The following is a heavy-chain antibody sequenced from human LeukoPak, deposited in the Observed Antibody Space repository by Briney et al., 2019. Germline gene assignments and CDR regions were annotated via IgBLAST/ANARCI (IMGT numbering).Heavy chain of an antibody. D-gene: IGHD2-2*01. V-gene: IGHV3-21*06. CDR1: GFTFSFYS. CDR3: ARDCTSATWDSGLDV. CDR2: ISSSRSGSKSYI. Sequence: PGGSLRLSRVASGFTFSFYSMNWVRQAPGKGLEWVSSISSSRSGSKSYIYYADSVKGRFTVSRDNAKNSLYLQMNSLRAEDTAVYYCARDCTSATWDSGLDVWGEGTGLTLSS. J-gene: IGHJ6*04.